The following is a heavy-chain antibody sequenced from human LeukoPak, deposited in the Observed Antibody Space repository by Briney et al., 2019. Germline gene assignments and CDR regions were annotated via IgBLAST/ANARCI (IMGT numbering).Heavy chain of an antibody. V-gene: IGHV3-21*01. Sequence: PGGSLRLSCAASGFTFSSYSMNWVRQAPGKGLEWVSSISSSSSYIYYADSVKGRFSISRDSSKNILYLQMNSLRAEDTAVYYCGKDRWCYGIGCYYYYMDVWGKGTTVTISS. D-gene: IGHD2-8*01. CDR2: ISSSSSYI. CDR3: GKDRWCYGIGCYYYYMDV. J-gene: IGHJ6*03. CDR1: GFTFSSYS.